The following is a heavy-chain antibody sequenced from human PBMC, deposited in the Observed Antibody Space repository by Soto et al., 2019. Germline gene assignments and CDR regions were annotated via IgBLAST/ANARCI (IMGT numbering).Heavy chain of an antibody. V-gene: IGHV4-59*01. D-gene: IGHD3-3*01. CDR2: IYYSGST. Sequence: SETLSLTCTASGGSISSYYWSWIRQPPGKGLEWIGYIYYSGSTNYNPSLKSRVTISVDTSKNQFSLKLSSVTAADTAVYYCARDRRAYYDFWSGYGYYGMDVWGQGTTVTVSS. CDR3: ARDRRAYYDFWSGYGYYGMDV. J-gene: IGHJ6*02. CDR1: GGSISSYY.